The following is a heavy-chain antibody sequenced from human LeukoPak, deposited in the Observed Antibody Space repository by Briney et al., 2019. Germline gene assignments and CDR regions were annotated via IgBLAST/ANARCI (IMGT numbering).Heavy chain of an antibody. V-gene: IGHV4-34*01. D-gene: IGHD2-2*01. J-gene: IGHJ4*02. Sequence: SETLSLTCAVYGGSFSGYYWSWIRQPPGKGLEWIGEINHSGSTNYNPSLKSRVTISVDTSKNQFSLKLSSVTAADTAVYYCARHKRRANGYCSSTSCYGSRFDYWGQGTLVTVSS. CDR2: INHSGST. CDR3: ARHKRRANGYCSSTSCYGSRFDY. CDR1: GGSFSGYY.